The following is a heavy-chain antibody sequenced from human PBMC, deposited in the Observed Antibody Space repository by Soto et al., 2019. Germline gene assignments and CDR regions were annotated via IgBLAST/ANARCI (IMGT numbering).Heavy chain of an antibody. J-gene: IGHJ4*02. CDR1: GFTFSSYS. CDR2: ISSSSSYI. Sequence: GGSLRLSCAASGFTFSSYSMNWVRQAPGKGLEWVSSISSSSSYIYYADSVKGRFTISRDNAKISLYLQMNSLRAEDTAVYYCARVQPGDSYRYVLCYWSQGTLV. D-gene: IGHD5-18*01. V-gene: IGHV3-21*01. CDR3: ARVQPGDSYRYVLCY.